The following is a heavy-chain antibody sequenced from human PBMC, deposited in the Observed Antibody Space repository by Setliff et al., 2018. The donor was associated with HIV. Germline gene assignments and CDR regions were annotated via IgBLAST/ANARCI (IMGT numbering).Heavy chain of an antibody. CDR3: ARTKADGYNGVFDS. J-gene: IGHJ4*02. D-gene: IGHD5-12*01. Sequence: PSETLSLTCTVSGGSMSRFYWTWIRQPPGKGLEWIGYIYYSGSTNYNPSLKSRVTISVDTSKNRFSLRLTSVTAADTAVYYSARTKADGYNGVFDSWGQGTLVTVSS. CDR2: IYYSGST. CDR1: GGSMSRFY. V-gene: IGHV4-59*08.